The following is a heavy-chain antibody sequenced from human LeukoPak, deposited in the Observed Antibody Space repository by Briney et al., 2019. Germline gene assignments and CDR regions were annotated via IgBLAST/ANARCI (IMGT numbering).Heavy chain of an antibody. CDR1: GFTVSSNY. V-gene: IGHV3-66*02. CDR2: IYSGGST. CDR3: ARDVGYSYGVTYYYYMDV. D-gene: IGHD5-18*01. J-gene: IGHJ6*03. Sequence: GGSLRLSCAASGFTVSSNYMSWVRQAPGRGLEWVSVIYSGGSTYYADSVKGRFTISRDNSKNTLYLQMNSLRAEDTAVYYCARDVGYSYGVTYYYYMDVWGKGTTVTVSS.